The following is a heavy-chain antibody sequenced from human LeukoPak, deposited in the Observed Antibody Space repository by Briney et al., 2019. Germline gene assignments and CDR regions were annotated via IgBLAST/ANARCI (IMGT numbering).Heavy chain of an antibody. J-gene: IGHJ6*03. CDR3: ARVWEGEDSTGSYYYYYYYMDV. CDR2: IHYSGST. V-gene: IGHV4-59*01. Sequence: PSETLSLTCTVSGGSISSYYWSWIRQPPGKGLEWVAYIHYSGSTNYNPSLKSRVTISVDTSKNQFSLKLSSVTAADTAVYYSARVWEGEDSTGSYYYYYYYMDVWGKGTSVTVSS. D-gene: IGHD2/OR15-2a*01. CDR1: GGSISSYY.